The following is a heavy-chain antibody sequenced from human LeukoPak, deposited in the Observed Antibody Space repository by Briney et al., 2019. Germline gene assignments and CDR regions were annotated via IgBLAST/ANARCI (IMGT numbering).Heavy chain of an antibody. J-gene: IGHJ4*02. V-gene: IGHV1-46*01. Sequence: ASVKVSCKAFGYTFTSNYMHWVRQAPGQGPEWMGVISPSGDSTTYAQKFQGRVTLTRDMSTSTDYLELSSLRAEDTAVYYCARDPGSGYEEHFDYWGQGTLVTVSS. D-gene: IGHD5-12*01. CDR3: ARDPGSGYEEHFDY. CDR1: GYTFTSNY. CDR2: ISPSGDST.